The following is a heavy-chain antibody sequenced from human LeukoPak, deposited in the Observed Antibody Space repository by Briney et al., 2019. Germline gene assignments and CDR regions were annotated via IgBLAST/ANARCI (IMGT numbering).Heavy chain of an antibody. D-gene: IGHD3-22*01. Sequence: SETLSLTCTVSGDSISSYYWSWIRQPPGKGLEWIGYIYYSGSTYYNPSLKSRVTISVDTSKNRFSLKLSSVTAADTAVYYCATHSSGYDSGNDAFDIWGQGTMVTVSS. CDR3: ATHSSGYDSGNDAFDI. J-gene: IGHJ3*02. CDR1: GDSISSYY. CDR2: IYYSGST. V-gene: IGHV4-59*06.